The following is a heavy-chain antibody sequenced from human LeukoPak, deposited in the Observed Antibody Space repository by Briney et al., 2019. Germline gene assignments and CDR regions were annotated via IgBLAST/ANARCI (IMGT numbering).Heavy chain of an antibody. CDR1: GFTFSSYG. V-gene: IGHV3-33*01. CDR2: IWYDGSNK. J-gene: IGHJ6*02. Sequence: GRSLRLSCAASGFTFSSYGMHWVRQAPGKGLEWVAVIWYDGSNKYYADSVKGRLTISRDNSKNTLYLQMNSLRAGDTAVYYCARDLVMGGPRNYADYYYGMDVWGQGTTVTVSS. CDR3: ARDLVMGGPRNYADYYYGMDV. D-gene: IGHD4-11*01.